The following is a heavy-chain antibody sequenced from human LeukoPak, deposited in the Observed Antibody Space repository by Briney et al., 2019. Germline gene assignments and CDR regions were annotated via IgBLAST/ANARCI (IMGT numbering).Heavy chain of an antibody. J-gene: IGHJ4*02. CDR2: ISYDGSNK. CDR3: ARDGELDY. V-gene: IGHV3-30-3*01. D-gene: IGHD7-27*01. Sequence: PGRSLRLSCAASGFTFSSYAMHWVRQAPGKGLEWVAVISYDGSNKYYADSVKSRFTISRDNSKNTLYLQMNSLRAEDTAVYYCARDGELDYWGQGTLVTVSS. CDR1: GFTFSSYA.